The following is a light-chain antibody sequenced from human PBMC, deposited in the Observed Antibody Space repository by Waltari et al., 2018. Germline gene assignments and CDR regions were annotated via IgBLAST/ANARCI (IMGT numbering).Light chain of an antibody. CDR3: QQRADWPLT. CDR1: QSIQRY. Sequence: EIVLTQSPATLSLSPGGRATLSCRASQSIQRYLGWYQQKPGQAPRLLIYHAYNRATGVPARFSGSGSETDFTLTISSLEPEDSAIYYCQQRADWPLTLGGGTTVEIK. CDR2: HAY. V-gene: IGKV3-11*01. J-gene: IGKJ4*01.